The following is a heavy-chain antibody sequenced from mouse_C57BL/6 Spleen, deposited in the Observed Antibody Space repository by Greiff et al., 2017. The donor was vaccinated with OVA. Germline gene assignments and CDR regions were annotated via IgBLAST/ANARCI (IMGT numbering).Heavy chain of an antibody. CDR3: ARDEGSVNYLDY. CDR1: GYAFSSYW. CDR2: IYPGDGDT. V-gene: IGHV1-80*01. Sequence: QVQLQQSGAELVKPGASVKISCKASGYAFSSYWMNWVKQRPGKGLEWIGQIYPGDGDTNYNGKFKGKATLTADKSSSTAYMPLSSLTSEDSAVYFCARDEGSVNYLDYWGQGTTLTVSS. J-gene: IGHJ2*01. D-gene: IGHD1-1*02.